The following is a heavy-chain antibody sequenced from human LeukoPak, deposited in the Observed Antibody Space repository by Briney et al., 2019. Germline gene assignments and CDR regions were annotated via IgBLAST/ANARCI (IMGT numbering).Heavy chain of an antibody. V-gene: IGHV1-18*01. CDR1: GGTFSSYA. CDR2: VSAYNGNT. Sequence: ASVKVSCKASGGTFSSYAISWVRQAPGQGLEWMGWVSAYNGNTNYAQKLQGRVTMTTDTSTSTAYMELRSLRSDDTAVYYCARDSMIANRAFDYWGQGTLVTVSS. CDR3: ARDSMIANRAFDY. J-gene: IGHJ4*02. D-gene: IGHD2/OR15-2a*01.